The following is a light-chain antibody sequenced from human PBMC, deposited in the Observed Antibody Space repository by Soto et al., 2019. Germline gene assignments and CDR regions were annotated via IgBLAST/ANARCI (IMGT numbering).Light chain of an antibody. J-gene: IGKJ1*01. CDR1: LNILYSSNDKTY. Sequence: DSVLTQSPDSLAVSLGEWATINCKSRLNILYSSNDKTYLSWHQEKPGETPKVLIDWTSTRESGVPDRIRGSGSGTDFPLAISGLQAEDVALYYCQQDNSFPRTFGQGTKVEIE. V-gene: IGKV4-1*01. CDR3: QQDNSFPRT. CDR2: WTS.